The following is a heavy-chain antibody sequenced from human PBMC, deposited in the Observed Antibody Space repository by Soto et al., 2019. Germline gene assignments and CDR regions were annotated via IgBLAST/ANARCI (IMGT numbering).Heavy chain of an antibody. Sequence: LSLTCAASGFTFSSYWMSWVRQAPGKGLEWVANIKQDGSEKYYVDSVKGRFTISRDNAKNSLYLQMNSLRAEDTAVYYCARLAVDYGEQHFDYWGQGTLVTVSS. V-gene: IGHV3-7*05. CDR3: ARLAVDYGEQHFDY. CDR1: GFTFSSYW. D-gene: IGHD4-17*01. CDR2: IKQDGSEK. J-gene: IGHJ4*02.